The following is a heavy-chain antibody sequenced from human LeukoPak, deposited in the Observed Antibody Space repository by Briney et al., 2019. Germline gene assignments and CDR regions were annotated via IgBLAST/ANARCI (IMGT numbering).Heavy chain of an antibody. J-gene: IGHJ4*02. CDR3: ARHRWNSSGWYLSLDY. V-gene: IGHV4-59*08. D-gene: IGHD6-19*01. CDR1: GGSISSYY. CDR2: IYYSGST. Sequence: SETLSLTCTVSGGSISSYYWSWIRQPPGKGLEWIGYIYYSGSTNYNPSLKSRVTISVDTSKNQFSLKLSSVTAADTAVYYCARHRWNSSGWYLSLDYWGQGTLVTVSS.